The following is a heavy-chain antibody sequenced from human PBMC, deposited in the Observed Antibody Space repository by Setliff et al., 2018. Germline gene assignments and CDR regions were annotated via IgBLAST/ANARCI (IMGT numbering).Heavy chain of an antibody. CDR2: IYSGGST. Sequence: PGGSLSLSCAASGFTVSSNYMSWVRQAPGKGLEWVSVIYSGGSTYYADSVKGRFTISRDNSKNTLYLQMNSLRAEDTAVYYCARDHNYAYDYWGQGTLVTVSS. J-gene: IGHJ4*02. V-gene: IGHV3-66*01. CDR1: GFTVSSNY. CDR3: ARDHNYAYDY. D-gene: IGHD1-1*01.